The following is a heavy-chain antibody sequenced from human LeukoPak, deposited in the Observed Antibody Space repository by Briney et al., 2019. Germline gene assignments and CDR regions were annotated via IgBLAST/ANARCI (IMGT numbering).Heavy chain of an antibody. D-gene: IGHD6-13*01. CDR3: ARADYSSSWSHEYFYMDV. CDR1: GGSISSYY. CDR2: INTSGNT. Sequence: PSETLSLTCTVSGGSISSYYWSWIRQPAGKGLEWIGCINTSGNTNYNPSLKSRVTMSVDTSKNQFSLNLRSVTAADTAVYYCARADYSSSWSHEYFYMDVWGKGTTVTVSS. V-gene: IGHV4-4*07. J-gene: IGHJ6*03.